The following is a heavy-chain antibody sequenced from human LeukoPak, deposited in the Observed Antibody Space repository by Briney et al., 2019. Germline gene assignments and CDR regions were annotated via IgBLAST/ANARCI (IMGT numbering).Heavy chain of an antibody. CDR1: GGSISSYY. D-gene: IGHD5-12*01. CDR2: IYTSGST. V-gene: IGHV4-4*08. CDR3: ARGSSGYDYYYYYYMDV. J-gene: IGHJ6*03. Sequence: SETLSLTCTVSGGSISSYYWNWIRQPPGKGLEWIGRIYTSGSTNYNPSLKSRVTISVDTSKNQFSLKLSSVTAADTAVYYCARGSSGYDYYYYYYMDVWGKGTTVTISS.